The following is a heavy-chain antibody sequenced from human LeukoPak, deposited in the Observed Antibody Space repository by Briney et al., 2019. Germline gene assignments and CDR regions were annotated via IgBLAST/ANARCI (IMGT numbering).Heavy chain of an antibody. V-gene: IGHV3-33*01. CDR1: GFTFSSYG. D-gene: IGHD3-10*01. J-gene: IGHJ4*02. CDR2: IWYDGSNK. CDR3: ARAGWSAPAGTYYFDY. Sequence: GGSLRLSCAASGFTFSSYGMHWVRQAPGKGLEWVAVIWYDGSNKYYADSVKGRFTISRDNSKNTLYLRMNSLRAEDTAVYYCARAGWSAPAGTYYFDYWGQGTLVTVSS.